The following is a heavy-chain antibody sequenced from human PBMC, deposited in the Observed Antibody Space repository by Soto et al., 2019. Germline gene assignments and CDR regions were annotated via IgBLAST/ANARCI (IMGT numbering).Heavy chain of an antibody. D-gene: IGHD1-7*01. CDR2: FDPEDGGT. CDR3: ARAYNWNYGDAFDI. J-gene: IGHJ3*02. CDR1: GYTLTELS. Sequence: GASVKVSCKVSGYTLTELSMHWVRQAPGKGLEWMGGFDPEDGGTNYAQKFQGWVTMTRDTSISTAYMELSRLRSDDTAVYYCARAYNWNYGDAFDIWGQGTMVTVSS. V-gene: IGHV1-24*01.